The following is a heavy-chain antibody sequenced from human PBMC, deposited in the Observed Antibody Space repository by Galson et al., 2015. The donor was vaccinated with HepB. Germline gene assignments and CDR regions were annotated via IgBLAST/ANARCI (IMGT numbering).Heavy chain of an antibody. D-gene: IGHD5-24*01. CDR3: ARSIVGWDGFPFDY. V-gene: IGHV3-53*01. Sequence: SLRLSCAASGFTVSSNYMSWVRQAPGKGLEWVSVIYSGGSTYYADSVKGRFTISRDNSKNTLYLQMNSLRAEDTAVYYCARSIVGWDGFPFDYWGQGTLVTVSS. J-gene: IGHJ4*02. CDR2: IYSGGST. CDR1: GFTVSSNY.